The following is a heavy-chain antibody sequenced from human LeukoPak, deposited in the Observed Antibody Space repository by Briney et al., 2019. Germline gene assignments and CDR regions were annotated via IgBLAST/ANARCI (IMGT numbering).Heavy chain of an antibody. D-gene: IGHD1-20*01. CDR2: ISSSGRLM. CDR3: ARDTNNGLDV. Sequence: GGSLRLSCAASGFTFSEYYINWIRQAPGKGLEWVSHISSSGRLMQYADSVRGRFTITRDNAQNFMSLQMNNLKPEDSAVYYCARDTNNGLDVWGRGTTVTVS. J-gene: IGHJ6*02. CDR1: GFTFSEYY. V-gene: IGHV3-11*01.